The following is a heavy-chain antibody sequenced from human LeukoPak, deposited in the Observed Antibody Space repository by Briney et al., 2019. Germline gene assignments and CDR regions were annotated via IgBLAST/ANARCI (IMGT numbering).Heavy chain of an antibody. D-gene: IGHD2-2*01. J-gene: IGHJ4*02. Sequence: SETLSLTCTVSGGSISSYYWSSIRQPPGKGLEWIGYIYYSGSTNYNPSLKSRVSISLDTSKNQFSLKLNSVTAADTAVYYCARGSSPFDYWGQGTLVTVSS. CDR2: IYYSGST. V-gene: IGHV4-59*01. CDR3: ARGSSPFDY. CDR1: GGSISSYY.